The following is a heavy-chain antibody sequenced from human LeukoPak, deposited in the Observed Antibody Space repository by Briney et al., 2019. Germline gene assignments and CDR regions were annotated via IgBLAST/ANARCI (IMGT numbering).Heavy chain of an antibody. J-gene: IGHJ3*02. CDR2: IIPIFGTA. Sequence: SVKVSCKASGGTFSSYAISWVRQAPGQGLEWMGGIIPIFGTANYAQKFQGRVTITADKSTSTAYMELSSLRSEDTAVYYCATFGYYYDSSGYPPSLDAFDIWGQGTMVTVSS. CDR1: GGTFSSYA. V-gene: IGHV1-69*06. D-gene: IGHD3-22*01. CDR3: ATFGYYYDSSGYPPSLDAFDI.